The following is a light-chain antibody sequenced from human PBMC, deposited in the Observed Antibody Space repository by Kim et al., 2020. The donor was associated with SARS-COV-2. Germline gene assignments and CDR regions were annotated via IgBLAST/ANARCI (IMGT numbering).Light chain of an antibody. CDR2: GNN. CDR3: QSYDSRSVM. CDR1: RSNIGAGYD. J-gene: IGLJ3*02. Sequence: PGQRVTISCTGSRSNIGAGYDVHWYQQLPGTAPTLLIYGNNNRPSGVPDRFSGSKSGTSASLAITGLQAEDEADYYCQSYDSRSVMFGGGTKLTVL. V-gene: IGLV1-40*01.